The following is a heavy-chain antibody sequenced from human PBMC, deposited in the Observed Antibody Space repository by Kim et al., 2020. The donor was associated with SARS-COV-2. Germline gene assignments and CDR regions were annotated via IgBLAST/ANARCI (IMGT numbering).Heavy chain of an antibody. CDR3: ARDRGIAAAGRKNWFDP. D-gene: IGHD6-13*01. J-gene: IGHJ5*02. Sequence: FQGRVTITRETSASTAYMGLSSLRSEDTAVYYCARDRGIAAAGRKNWFDPWGQGTLVTVSS. V-gene: IGHV1-3*01.